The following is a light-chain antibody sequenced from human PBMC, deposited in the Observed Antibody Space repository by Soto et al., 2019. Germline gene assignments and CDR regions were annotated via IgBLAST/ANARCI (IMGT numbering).Light chain of an antibody. CDR3: QHNYGTPA. CDR1: QTISSP. CDR2: ATS. Sequence: DIQMTQSPSSLSSSFVCIVTITCRASQTISSPLSWYQQKPGKVPELLIYATSRLQSGVPSRFSGSRSGTDFTLTISSVQPEDFATYYCQHNYGTPAFGQGTRLE. V-gene: IGKV1-39*01. J-gene: IGKJ5*01.